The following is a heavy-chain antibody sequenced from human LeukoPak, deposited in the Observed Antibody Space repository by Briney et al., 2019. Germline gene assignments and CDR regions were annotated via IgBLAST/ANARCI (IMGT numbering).Heavy chain of an antibody. CDR1: GYIFTGYY. CDR3: ATSVGTSGPELDY. J-gene: IGHJ4*02. D-gene: IGHD3-3*01. CDR2: INTNSGGT. V-gene: IGHV1-2*02. Sequence: SLKLSCKASGYIFTGYYMHWVRQAPGQGLEWMGWINTNSGGTNSAQKFQGRVTMTRDTSITTAYMELSRLTSDATAVYYCATSVGTSGPELDYWGQGTLVTVSS.